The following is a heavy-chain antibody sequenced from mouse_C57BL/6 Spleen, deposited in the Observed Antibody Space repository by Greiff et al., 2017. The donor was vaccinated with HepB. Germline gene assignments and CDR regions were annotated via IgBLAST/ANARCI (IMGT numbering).Heavy chain of an antibody. Sequence: EVKLMESGGGLVKPGGSLKLSCAASGFTFSSYAMSWVRQTPEKRLEWVATISDGGSYTYYPDNVKGRFTISRYNAKNNLYLQMSHLKSEDTAMYSCARGGGGYWGQGTTLTVSS. CDR3: ARGGGGY. CDR1: GFTFSSYA. J-gene: IGHJ2*01. CDR2: ISDGGSYT. D-gene: IGHD1-1*02. V-gene: IGHV5-4*03.